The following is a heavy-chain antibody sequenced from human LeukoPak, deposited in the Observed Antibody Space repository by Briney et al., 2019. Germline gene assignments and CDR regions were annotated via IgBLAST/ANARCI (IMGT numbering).Heavy chain of an antibody. CDR2: KWYNGSNN. CDR1: GFTFSSYC. V-gene: IGHV3-33*01. D-gene: IGHD2-2*01. J-gene: IGHJ4*02. Sequence: GGSLRLSCVASGFTFSSYCMRWVRPAPGGGRGWVAVKWYNGSNNYSEDSVKSGFTITRNNSKNTQKQQMSSLRADDTAVYYGARGSNSSPYKSAYFDYRGQGALVAVSS. CDR3: ARGSNSSPYKSAYFDY.